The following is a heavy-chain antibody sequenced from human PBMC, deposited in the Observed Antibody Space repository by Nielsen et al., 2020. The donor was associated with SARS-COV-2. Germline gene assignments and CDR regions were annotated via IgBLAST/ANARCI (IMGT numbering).Heavy chain of an antibody. J-gene: IGHJ6*04. CDR3: ARHKDSDFWSGYTNGPVDV. V-gene: IGHV4-4*02. Sequence: SETLSLTCAVSGGSVSSNDWWTWVRQSPGKGLEWIGEVSHSGSINYNPSLKSRVTLSMDKSKRQFSLKLSSVTAADTAVYYCARHKDSDFWSGYTNGPVDVWGKGTTVTVSS. CDR1: GGSVSSNDW. CDR2: VSHSGSI. D-gene: IGHD3-3*01.